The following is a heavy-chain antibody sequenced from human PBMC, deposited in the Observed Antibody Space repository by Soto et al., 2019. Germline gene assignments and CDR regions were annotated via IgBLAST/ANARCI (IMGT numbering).Heavy chain of an antibody. V-gene: IGHV1-69*13. CDR3: ASKKSNYYDSSGPDYYYGMDV. CDR1: GGTFSSYA. D-gene: IGHD3-22*01. CDR2: IIPIFGTA. Sequence: AASVKVSCKASGGTFSSYAISWVRQAPGQGLEWMGGIIPIFGTANYAQKFQGRVTITADESTSTAYMELSSLRSEDTAVYYCASKKSNYYDSSGPDYYYGMDVWGQGTTVTVSS. J-gene: IGHJ6*02.